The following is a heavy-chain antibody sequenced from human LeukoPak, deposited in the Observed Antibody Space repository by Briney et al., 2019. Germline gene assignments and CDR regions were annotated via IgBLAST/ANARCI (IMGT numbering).Heavy chain of an antibody. Sequence: ASVKVSCKASGYTFTGYYMHWVRQAPGQGLEWMGWINPNSGGTNYAQKFQGRVTMTRDTSISTAYMELSRLRSDDTAVYYCARDPIRFLEWLPSGYMDVWGEGTTVTVSS. D-gene: IGHD3-3*01. CDR3: ARDPIRFLEWLPSGYMDV. CDR2: INPNSGGT. V-gene: IGHV1-2*02. CDR1: GYTFTGYY. J-gene: IGHJ6*03.